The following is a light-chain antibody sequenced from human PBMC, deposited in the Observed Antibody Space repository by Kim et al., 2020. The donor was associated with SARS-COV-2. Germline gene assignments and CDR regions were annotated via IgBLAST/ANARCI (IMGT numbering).Light chain of an antibody. CDR1: TSDVGGHTY. CDR2: EVN. J-gene: IGLJ2*01. Sequence: QSALTQPPSASGSPGQSVTISCTGTTSDVGGHTYVSWYQQHPGKGPKLMIFEVNKRPSGVPDRFSGSKSGNAASLTVSGLQAEDEAVYYCSSYAGRVIFGGGTQLTVL. CDR3: SSYAGRVI. V-gene: IGLV2-8*01.